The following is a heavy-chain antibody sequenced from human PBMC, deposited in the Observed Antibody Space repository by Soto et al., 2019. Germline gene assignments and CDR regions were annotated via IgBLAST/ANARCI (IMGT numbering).Heavy chain of an antibody. CDR1: GFTFSTYG. CDR2: IKEDGSEE. V-gene: IGHV3-7*01. D-gene: IGHD2-2*01. CDR3: ATAISSPFSNFDY. Sequence: EVQLVQSGGDLVQPGGSLRLSCVASGFTFSTYGMTWVRQAPGMGLEWVAGIKEDGSEEVYVDSVKGRFSISRDNAKTSLYLQLNSLRAEDTAVYYCATAISSPFSNFDYWGQGSLVPVSS. J-gene: IGHJ4*02.